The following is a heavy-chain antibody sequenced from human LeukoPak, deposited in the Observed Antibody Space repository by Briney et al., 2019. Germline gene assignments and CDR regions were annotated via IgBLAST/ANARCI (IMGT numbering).Heavy chain of an antibody. CDR2: ISYDGSNK. CDR1: GFTFSSYG. Sequence: PGRSLRLSCAASGFTFSSYGMHWVRQAPGEGLEWVAVISYDGSNKYYADSVKGRFTISRDNSKNTLYLQMNSLRAEDTAVYYCAKGLSGSYVGGFDYWGQGTLVTVSS. J-gene: IGHJ4*02. D-gene: IGHD1-26*01. V-gene: IGHV3-30*18. CDR3: AKGLSGSYVGGFDY.